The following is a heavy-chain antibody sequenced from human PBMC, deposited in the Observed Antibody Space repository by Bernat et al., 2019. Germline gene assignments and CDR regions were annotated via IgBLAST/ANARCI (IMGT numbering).Heavy chain of an antibody. V-gene: IGHV3-21*01. Sequence: EVQLVESGGGLVKPGGSLRLSGAASGFTFSSYSMNWVRQAPGKGLEWVSSISSSSSYIYYADSVKGRFTISRDNAKNSLYLQMNSLRAEDTAVYYCARAEAGYYDSSGYYYPDAFDIWGQGTMVTVSS. CDR2: ISSSSSYI. J-gene: IGHJ3*02. D-gene: IGHD3-22*01. CDR1: GFTFSSYS. CDR3: ARAEAGYYDSSGYYYPDAFDI.